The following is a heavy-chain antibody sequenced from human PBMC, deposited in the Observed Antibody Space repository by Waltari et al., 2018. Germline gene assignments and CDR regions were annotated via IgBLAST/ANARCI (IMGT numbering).Heavy chain of an antibody. V-gene: IGHV3-74*01. CDR3: AREMVVGATDY. J-gene: IGHJ4*02. D-gene: IGHD1-26*01. CDR2: INSDGSST. Sequence: ASGFTFSSYWMHWVRQAPGKGLVWVSRINSDGSSTSYADSVKGRFTISRDNAKNTLYLQMNSLRAEDTAVYYCAREMVVGATDYWGQGTLVTVSS. CDR1: GFTFSSYW.